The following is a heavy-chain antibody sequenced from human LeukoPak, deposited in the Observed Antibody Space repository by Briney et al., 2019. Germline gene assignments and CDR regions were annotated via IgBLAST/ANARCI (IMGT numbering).Heavy chain of an antibody. CDR1: GFTFATYA. Sequence: GGSLRLSCAASGFTFATYAMTWVRQAPGKGLEWVSAISGRGGSTYYADSVKGRFTISRDSSKNTLYLQMNSLRAEDTAVYYCAKDGFDYYDSSGYYYFNYWGQGTLVTVSS. CDR2: ISGRGGST. J-gene: IGHJ4*02. V-gene: IGHV3-23*01. D-gene: IGHD3-22*01. CDR3: AKDGFDYYDSSGYYYFNY.